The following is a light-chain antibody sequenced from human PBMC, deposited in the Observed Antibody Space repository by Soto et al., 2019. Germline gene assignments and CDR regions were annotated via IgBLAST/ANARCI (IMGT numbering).Light chain of an antibody. CDR2: LNSDGSH. CDR3: QTGDTGIHVV. V-gene: IGLV4-69*01. CDR1: SGHSSYA. Sequence: QPVLTQSPSASASLGASVKLTCTLSSGHSSYAIAWHQQQPEKGPRYLMKLNSDGSHSKGDGITDRFSGSSSGAERYLTISSLRSEDEADYYCQTGDTGIHVVFGGGTKLTVL. J-gene: IGLJ2*01.